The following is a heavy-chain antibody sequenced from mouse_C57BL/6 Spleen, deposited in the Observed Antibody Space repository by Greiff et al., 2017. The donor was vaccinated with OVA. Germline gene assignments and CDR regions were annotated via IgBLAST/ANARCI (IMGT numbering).Heavy chain of an antibody. V-gene: IGHV7-3*01. CDR1: GFTFTDYY. CDR2: IRNKANGYTT. D-gene: IGHD6-1*01. CDR3: AREPHAMDY. Sequence: EVKVEESGGGLVQPGGSLSLSCAASGFTFTDYYMSWVRQPPGKALEWLGFIRNKANGYTTEYSASVKGRFTISRDNSQSILYLQMNALRAEDSATYYCAREPHAMDYWGQGTSVTVSS. J-gene: IGHJ4*01.